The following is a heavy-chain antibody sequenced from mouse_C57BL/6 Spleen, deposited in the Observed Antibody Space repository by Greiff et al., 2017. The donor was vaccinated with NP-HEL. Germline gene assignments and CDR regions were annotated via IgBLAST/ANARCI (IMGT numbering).Heavy chain of an antibody. D-gene: IGHD1-1*01. CDR1: GFTFTDYY. CDR2: IRNKANGYTT. J-gene: IGHJ4*01. V-gene: IGHV7-3*01. CDR3: ARYRSYYGSSPLYYAMDY. Sequence: EVKLMESGGGLVQPGGSLSLSCAASGFTFTDYYMSWVRQPPGKALEWLGFIRNKANGYTTEYSASVKGRFTISRDNSQSILYLQMNALRAEDSATYYCARYRSYYGSSPLYYAMDYWGQGTSVTVSS.